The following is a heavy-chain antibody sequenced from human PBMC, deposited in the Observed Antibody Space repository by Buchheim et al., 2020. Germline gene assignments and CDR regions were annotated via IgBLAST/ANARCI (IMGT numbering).Heavy chain of an antibody. D-gene: IGHD3-10*01. Sequence: QVQLVQSGAEVKKPGSSVKVSCKASGCTFSSYAISWVRQASGPGLEWMGGIIPIFGTANYAQKFQGRVSITADKSTSTAYMELSSLRSEDTAVYYCAREDMVRGVSYYGMDVWGQGTT. V-gene: IGHV1-69*06. CDR3: AREDMVRGVSYYGMDV. CDR2: IIPIFGTA. J-gene: IGHJ6*02. CDR1: GCTFSSYA.